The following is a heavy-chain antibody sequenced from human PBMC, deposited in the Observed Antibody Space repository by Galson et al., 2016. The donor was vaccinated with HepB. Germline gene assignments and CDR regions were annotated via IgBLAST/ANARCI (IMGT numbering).Heavy chain of an antibody. V-gene: IGHV1-3*01. CDR1: GYTFTSDA. J-gene: IGHJ4*02. Sequence: SVKVSCKASGYTFTSDAIHWLRQAPGQRPEWMGWINVENGHTKYSQEFQGRVTITRDTSASTAFMELSRLRSEDTSVYYCARGVGLHSTSAAFDFWGQGTLVTVSS. CDR3: ARGVGLHSTSAAFDF. D-gene: IGHD6-6*01. CDR2: INVENGHT.